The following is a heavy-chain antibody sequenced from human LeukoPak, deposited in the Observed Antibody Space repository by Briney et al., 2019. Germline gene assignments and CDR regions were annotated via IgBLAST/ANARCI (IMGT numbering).Heavy chain of an antibody. J-gene: IGHJ4*02. CDR3: AKASTFDYGDFDFDY. D-gene: IGHD4-17*01. CDR1: GFDFSNQA. Sequence: GGSLRLSCAASGFDFSNQAMSWVRQAPGKGLEWVSAISGSGGSTYYADSVKGRFTISRDNSKNTLYLQMNSLRAEDTAVYYCAKASTFDYGDFDFDYWGQGTLVTVSS. CDR2: ISGSGGST. V-gene: IGHV3-23*01.